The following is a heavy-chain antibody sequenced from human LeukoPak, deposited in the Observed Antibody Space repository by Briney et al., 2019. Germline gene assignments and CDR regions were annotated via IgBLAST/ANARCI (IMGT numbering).Heavy chain of an antibody. CDR2: ISSGGTT. D-gene: IGHD3-16*01. J-gene: IGHJ4*02. Sequence: GGSLRLSCAVSGFPVSSNHMSWVRQAPGKGLERVSIISSGGTTYYPDSVKGRFTISRDNSKNTLYLQMNSLRAEDTAVYYCASWGPLIAHGYWGQGTLVTASS. V-gene: IGHV3-53*01. CDR3: ASWGPLIAHGY. CDR1: GFPVSSNH.